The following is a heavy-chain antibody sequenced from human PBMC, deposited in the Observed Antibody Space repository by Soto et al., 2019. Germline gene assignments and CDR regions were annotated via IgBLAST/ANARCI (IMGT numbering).Heavy chain of an antibody. D-gene: IGHD2-15*01. CDR1: GFSLGSYG. V-gene: IGHV3-33*01. CDR3: SGCSGGACHQNYGMDV. Sequence: GGSLRLSCDGSGFSLGSYGMHWVRQAPGKGLEWVAVIGFDGKNENYGDSVKGRFTVSRDNSRNTLYLQMNSLRVEDTAVYYCSGCSGGACHQNYGMDVWGQGTTVTVSS. CDR2: IGFDGKNE. J-gene: IGHJ6*02.